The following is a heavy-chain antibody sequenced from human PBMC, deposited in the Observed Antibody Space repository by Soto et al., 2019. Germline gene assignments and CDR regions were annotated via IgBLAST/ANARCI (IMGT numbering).Heavy chain of an antibody. D-gene: IGHD3-10*02. CDR1: GFTFSSDW. V-gene: IGHV3-74*01. CDR2: INMDGSST. J-gene: IGHJ4*02. Sequence: EVQQVESGGGLVQPGGSLRLSCAASGFTFSSDWMHWVRQAAGKGLVWVSRINMDGSSTNYADSVKGRFTISRDNAKNTLYLQMNSLRAEDTAVYYCARGPRGMYGNDFWGQGALVTVSS. CDR3: ARGPRGMYGNDF.